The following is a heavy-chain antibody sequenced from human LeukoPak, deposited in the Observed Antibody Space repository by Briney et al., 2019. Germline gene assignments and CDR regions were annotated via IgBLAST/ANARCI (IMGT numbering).Heavy chain of an antibody. J-gene: IGHJ5*02. D-gene: IGHD3-22*01. CDR2: IYTSGST. CDR1: GGSISSYY. V-gene: IGHV4-4*07. CDR3: ARVRYYYDSSGYYTWFDP. Sequence: SETLSLTCTVSGGSISSYYWSWIRQPAGKGLEWIGRIYTSGSTNYNPSLKSRVTMSVDTSKNQFSLKLSSVTAADTAVYYCARVRYYYDSSGYYTWFDPWGQGTLVTVSS.